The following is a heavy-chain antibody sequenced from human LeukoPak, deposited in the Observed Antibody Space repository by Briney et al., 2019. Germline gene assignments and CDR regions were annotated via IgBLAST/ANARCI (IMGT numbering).Heavy chain of an antibody. CDR3: ARGDGWYFY. D-gene: IGHD6-19*01. CDR2: IYYSGSA. V-gene: IGHV4-59*01. CDR1: GGSITSYY. Sequence: SETLSLTCSVSGGSITSYYWSWLLQPPGKGLEWIGYIYYSGSANYNPSLKSRLTISVDTSKNQFSLKLNSVTAADTAVYYCARGDGWYFYWGQGTLVTVSS. J-gene: IGHJ4*02.